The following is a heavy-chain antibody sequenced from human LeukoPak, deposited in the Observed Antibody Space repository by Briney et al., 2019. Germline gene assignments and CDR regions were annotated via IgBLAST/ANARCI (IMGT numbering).Heavy chain of an antibody. V-gene: IGHV3-48*01. J-gene: IGHJ4*02. CDR1: GFTVSSNY. CDR3: ARVYSSSWTDY. Sequence: SGGSLRLSCAASGFTVSSNYMSWVRQAPGKGLEWVSYISSSSSTIYYADSVKGRFTISRDNAKNSLYLQMNSLRAEDTAVYYCARVYSSSWTDYWGQGTLVTVSS. CDR2: ISSSSSTI. D-gene: IGHD6-13*01.